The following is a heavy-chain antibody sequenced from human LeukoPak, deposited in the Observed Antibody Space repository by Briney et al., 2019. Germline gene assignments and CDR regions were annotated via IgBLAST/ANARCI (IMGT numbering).Heavy chain of an antibody. Sequence: SETLSLTCTVYGGSISSYYWSLIRQPPGKGLEWIGYIYYSGSTNYNPSLKSRVTISVDTSKNQFSLKLSSVTAADTAVYYCARMILIVGAGGYFDYWGQGTLVTVSS. CDR3: ARMILIVGAGGYFDY. CDR1: GGSISSYY. D-gene: IGHD1-26*01. CDR2: IYYSGST. V-gene: IGHV4-59*08. J-gene: IGHJ4*02.